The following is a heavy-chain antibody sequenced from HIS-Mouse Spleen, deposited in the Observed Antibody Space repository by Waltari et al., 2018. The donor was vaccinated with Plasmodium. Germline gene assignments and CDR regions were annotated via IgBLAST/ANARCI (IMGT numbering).Heavy chain of an antibody. Sequence: EVQLVESGVGLVHPGGSLSLSCAASGFTFSSYWMSWVRQAPGKGLEWVAKIKQDGREKYYVDSVKCRFTISRDNAKNSLYLQMNSLRAEDTAVYYCASSWYWYFDLWGRGTLVTVSS. V-gene: IGHV3-7*01. CDR3: ASSWYWYFDL. D-gene: IGHD6-13*01. CDR2: IKQDGREK. CDR1: GFTFSSYW. J-gene: IGHJ2*01.